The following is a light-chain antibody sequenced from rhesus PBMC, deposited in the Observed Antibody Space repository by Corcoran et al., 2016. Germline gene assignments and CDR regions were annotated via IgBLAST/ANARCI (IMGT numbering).Light chain of an antibody. CDR2: EES. J-gene: IGKJ4*01. Sequence: DIQMTQSPSSLSASVGDRVTITCRASRGVTNDLAWSQQKPGETPRLLIYEESSLQSGIPSRFIGSGSGTDLTLTISSLQSEDFATYYCQHYYNNPTFGGGTKVELK. CDR3: QHYYNNPT. CDR1: RGVTND. V-gene: IGKV1-25*01.